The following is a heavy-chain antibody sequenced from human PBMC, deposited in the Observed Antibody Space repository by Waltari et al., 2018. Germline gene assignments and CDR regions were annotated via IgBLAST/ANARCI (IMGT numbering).Heavy chain of an antibody. J-gene: IGHJ4*02. Sequence: QVQLQESGPGLVKPSQTLSLTCTVSGGSISSGSYYWSWIRQPAGKGLEWIGYIYTSGSTNSNPSLKSRVTISVDTSKNQFSLKLSSVTAADTAVYYCASLFWSGYYYFDYWGQGTLVTVSS. CDR1: GGSISSGSYY. CDR3: ASLFWSGYYYFDY. CDR2: IYTSGST. D-gene: IGHD3-3*01. V-gene: IGHV4-61*09.